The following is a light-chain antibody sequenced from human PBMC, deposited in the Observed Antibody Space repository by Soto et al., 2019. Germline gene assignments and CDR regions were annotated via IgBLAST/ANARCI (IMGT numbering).Light chain of an antibody. Sequence: EIVLTQSPGTLSLSLGERATLSCRASQSVSSKLAWYQQKPGQAPRVLIYGASSRATGIPDRFGGSGSGTDFTLTISRLEPEDFAVYYCQHYGGSPRTFGQGTKLEI. J-gene: IGKJ2*01. CDR3: QHYGGSPRT. V-gene: IGKV3-20*01. CDR1: QSVSSK. CDR2: GAS.